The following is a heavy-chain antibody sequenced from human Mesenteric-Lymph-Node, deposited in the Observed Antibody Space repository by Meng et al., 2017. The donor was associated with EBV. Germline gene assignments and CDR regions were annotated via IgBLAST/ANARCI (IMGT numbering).Heavy chain of an antibody. CDR1: GYSFTNFG. J-gene: IGHJ5*02. D-gene: IGHD3-10*01. CDR3: ARTGGELLIWFDP. V-gene: IGHV1-18*01. CDR2: ISADNGNT. Sequence: QDQLGQSGAEGKKPGASVKVSLKASGYSFTNFGISWVRQAPGQGLEWLGWISADNGNTNYAEKFQGRVTMTTDTSTSTVHMEVRSLRPDDTAVYYCARTGGELLIWFDPWGQGTLVTVSS.